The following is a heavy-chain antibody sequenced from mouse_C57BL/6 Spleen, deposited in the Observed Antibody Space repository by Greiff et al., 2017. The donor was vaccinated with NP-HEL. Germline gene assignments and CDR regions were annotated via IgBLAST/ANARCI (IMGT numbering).Heavy chain of an antibody. CDR3: SGYEEDYAMDY. CDR1: GYTFTSYW. V-gene: IGHV1-64*01. Sequence: QVQLQQPGAELVKPGASVKLSCKASGYTFTSYWMHWVKQRPGQGLEWIGMIHPNSGSTNYNEKFKSKATLTVDKSSSTAYMQLSSLTSEDSAVYYGSGYEEDYAMDYWGQGTSVTVSS. D-gene: IGHD2-2*01. CDR2: IHPNSGST. J-gene: IGHJ4*01.